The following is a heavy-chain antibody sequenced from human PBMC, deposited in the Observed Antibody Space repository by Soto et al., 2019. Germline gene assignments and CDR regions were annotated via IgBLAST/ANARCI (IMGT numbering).Heavy chain of an antibody. J-gene: IGHJ4*02. CDR2: ISYDGSNK. CDR1: GFTFSSYA. CDR3: ARWNGSSSYD. D-gene: IGHD6-6*01. Sequence: QVQLVESGGGVVQPGRSLRLSCAASGFTFSSYAMHWVRQAPGKGLEWVAVISYDGSNKYYADSVKGRFTISRDNSKNTLYLQMNSLRAEDTAVYYCARWNGSSSYDWGQGTLVTVSS. V-gene: IGHV3-30-3*01.